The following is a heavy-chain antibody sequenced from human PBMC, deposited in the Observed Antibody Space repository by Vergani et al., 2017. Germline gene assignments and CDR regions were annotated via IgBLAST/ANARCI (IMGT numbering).Heavy chain of an antibody. D-gene: IGHD5-12*01. CDR3: TKGSVYYHDSAGHGYDPYTGFDL. CDR2: ISWNSGAV. J-gene: IGHJ3*01. Sequence: EAQLVESGGGLAQPGGSLRLSCEASGITFWKFGMHWVRQGPGKGLEWVSGISWNSGAVDYADSVRGRFTISRDNAKNSLFLEMNSLRFEDTAVYFCTKGSVYYHDSAGHGYDPYTGFDLWGQGTLVTVSS. CDR1: GITFWKFG. V-gene: IGHV3-9*01.